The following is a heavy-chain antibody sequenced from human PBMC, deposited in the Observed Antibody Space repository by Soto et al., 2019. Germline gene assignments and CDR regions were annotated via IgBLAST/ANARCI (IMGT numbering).Heavy chain of an antibody. V-gene: IGHV3-33*01. CDR3: ARDRPNVEMATPDY. CDR2: IWYDGSNK. D-gene: IGHD5-12*01. CDR1: GFTFSSYG. J-gene: IGHJ4*02. Sequence: QVQLVESGGGVVQPGRSLRLSCAASGFTFSSYGMHWVRQAPGKGLEWVAVIWYDGSNKYYADSVKGRFTISRDNSKNTLYLQMNSLRAEDTAVYYCARDRPNVEMATPDYWGQGTLVTVSS.